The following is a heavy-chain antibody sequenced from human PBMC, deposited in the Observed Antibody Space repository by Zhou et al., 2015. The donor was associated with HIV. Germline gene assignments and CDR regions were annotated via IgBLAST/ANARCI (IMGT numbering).Heavy chain of an antibody. J-gene: IGHJ4*02. Sequence: QVQLVQSGAEVKKPGASVKVSCKASGYTFTSYAMHWVRQAPGQRLEWMGWINAGNGNTKHSQKFQGRVTITRDTSASTAYMELSSLRSEDTAVYYCARGLIKLAYFDYWGQGTLVTVSS. D-gene: IGHD3-10*01. V-gene: IGHV1-3*01. CDR3: ARGLIKLAYFDY. CDR2: INAGNGNT. CDR1: GYTFTSYA.